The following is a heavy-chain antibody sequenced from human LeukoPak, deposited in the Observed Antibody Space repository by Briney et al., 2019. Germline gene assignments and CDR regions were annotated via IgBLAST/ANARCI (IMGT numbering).Heavy chain of an antibody. CDR3: ASSSPVVPFDY. Sequence: PSETLSLTCTVSGGSISSSSYYWGWIRQPPGKGLEWIGSIYYSGSTYYNPSLKSRVTISVDTSKNQFSLKLSSVTAADTAVCYCASSSPVVPFDYWGQGTLVTVSS. CDR1: GGSISSSSYY. CDR2: IYYSGST. D-gene: IGHD2-15*01. J-gene: IGHJ4*02. V-gene: IGHV4-39*07.